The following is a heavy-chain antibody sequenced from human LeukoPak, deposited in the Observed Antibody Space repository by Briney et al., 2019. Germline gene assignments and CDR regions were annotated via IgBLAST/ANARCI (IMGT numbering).Heavy chain of an antibody. Sequence: GESLKISCKGSGYSFTSYWISWVRQMPGKGLEWMGRIGPSDSYTNYSPSFQGHVTISADKSISTAYLQWSSLKASDTAMYYCARQDIAAANGFDPWGQGTLVTVSS. CDR1: GYSFTSYW. V-gene: IGHV5-10-1*01. CDR3: ARQDIAAANGFDP. J-gene: IGHJ5*02. CDR2: IGPSDSYT. D-gene: IGHD6-13*01.